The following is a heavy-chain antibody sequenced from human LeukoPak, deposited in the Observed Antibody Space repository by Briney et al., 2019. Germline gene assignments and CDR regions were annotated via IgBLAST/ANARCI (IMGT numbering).Heavy chain of an antibody. CDR2: ISAYNGNT. J-gene: IGHJ4*02. Sequence: APVKVSCKASGYTFTSYGISWVRQAPGQGLEWMGWISAYNGNTNYAQKLQGRVTMTTDTSTSTAYMELRSLRSDDTAVYYCARASDDLYYFDYWGQGTLVTVSS. V-gene: IGHV1-18*01. CDR3: ARASDDLYYFDY. CDR1: GYTFTSYG.